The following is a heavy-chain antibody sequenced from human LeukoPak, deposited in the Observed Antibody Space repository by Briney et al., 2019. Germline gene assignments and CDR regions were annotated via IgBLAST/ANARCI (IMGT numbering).Heavy chain of an antibody. CDR2: INRSGST. D-gene: IGHD2-21*02. CDR1: GGSFSGYY. J-gene: IGHJ4*02. Sequence: SETLSLTCAVYGGSFSGYYWSWIRQPPGKGLEWIGEINRSGSTNYNPSLKSRVTISVDTSKNQFSLKLSSVTAADTAVYYCARALLYCGGDCYAFDYWGQGTLVTVSS. V-gene: IGHV4-34*01. CDR3: ARALLYCGGDCYAFDY.